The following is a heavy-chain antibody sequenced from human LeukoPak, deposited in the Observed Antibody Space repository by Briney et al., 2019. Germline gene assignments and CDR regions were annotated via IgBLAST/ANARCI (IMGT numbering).Heavy chain of an antibody. CDR2: IYTSGST. J-gene: IGHJ5*02. V-gene: IGHV4-4*07. CDR3: ARGAAGGLSWFDP. Sequence: PSETLSLTCSVSGGSISSYYWSWIRQPAGEGLEWIGRIYTSGSTNYNPSLKSRVTMSVDTPKNQFSLKLSSVTAADTAVYYCARGAAGGLSWFDPWGQGTLVTVSS. CDR1: GGSISSYY. D-gene: IGHD6-13*01.